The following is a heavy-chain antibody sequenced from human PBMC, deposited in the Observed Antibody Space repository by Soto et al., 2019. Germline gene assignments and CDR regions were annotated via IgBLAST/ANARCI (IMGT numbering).Heavy chain of an antibody. J-gene: IGHJ4*02. D-gene: IGHD2-8*01. CDR1: GYRFTDYY. Sequence: ASVKVSCKASGYRFTDYYMHWVRQAPGQGLEWMGWINPYSGVANYSRNFQGWVTMTRDTSISTAYMELSRLRSDDTAVYYCARDRSAGYCTNGVCYYFDYWGQGTLVTVSS. V-gene: IGHV1-2*04. CDR2: INPYSGVA. CDR3: ARDRSAGYCTNGVCYYFDY.